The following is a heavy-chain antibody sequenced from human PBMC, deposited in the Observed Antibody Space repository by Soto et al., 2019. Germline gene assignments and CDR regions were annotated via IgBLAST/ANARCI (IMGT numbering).Heavy chain of an antibody. CDR2: INHSGST. D-gene: IGHD3-10*01. CDR3: ARYGSGSYYPTTFDY. CDR1: CGSFSGYY. J-gene: IGHJ4*02. V-gene: IGHV4-34*01. Sequence: SETLSLTCAVYCGSFSGYYWTWIRQPPGTGLEWIGEINHSGSTNYNPSLKSRVTISVDTSKNQFSLKLTSVTAADTAVYFCARYGSGSYYPTTFDYWGQGALVTVSS.